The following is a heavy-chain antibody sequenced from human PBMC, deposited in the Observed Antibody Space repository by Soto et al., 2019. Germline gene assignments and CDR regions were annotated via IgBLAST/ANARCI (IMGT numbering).Heavy chain of an antibody. CDR1: GGTFSSYT. D-gene: IGHD1-26*01. CDR3: ARGGAGYDRDAVAI. Sequence: QVQLVQSGAEVKKPGSSVKVSCKASGGTFSSYTISWVRQSPGQVLEWMGRIIPILGIANYAQKFQGRVTITADKSTSSAYLEVTRLRSEDRSVYYCARGGAGYDRDAVAIWGQWTMVTVSS. J-gene: IGHJ3*02. V-gene: IGHV1-69*02. CDR2: IIPILGIA.